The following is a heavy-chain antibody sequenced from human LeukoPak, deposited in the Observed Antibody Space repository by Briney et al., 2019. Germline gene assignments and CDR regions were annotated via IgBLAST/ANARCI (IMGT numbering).Heavy chain of an antibody. CDR1: GFAFRNYA. V-gene: IGHV3-23*01. CDR2: LISSGDNT. J-gene: IGHJ4*02. CDR3: AKNAGYSYGLYYFDY. Sequence: PGGSLRLSCAASGFAFRNYAMSWVRQAPGKGLEWVSSLISSGDNTHYADSVKGRFTISRDNSKNTVHLQMDSLRAEDSAVYYCAKNAGYSYGLYYFDYWGQGTLVTVSS. D-gene: IGHD5-18*01.